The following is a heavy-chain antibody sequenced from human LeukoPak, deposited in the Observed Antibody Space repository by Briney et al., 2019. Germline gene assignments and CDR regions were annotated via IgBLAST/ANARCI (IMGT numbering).Heavy chain of an antibody. CDR3: ARAEGLVVVAATIDY. CDR2: ISSSGSTI. Sequence: PGGSLRLSCAASGFTFSDYYMSWIRQAPGKGLEWVSYISSSGSTIYYADSVKGRFTISRDNAKNSPYLHMNSLRAEDTAVYYCARAEGLVVVAATIDYWGQGTLVTVSS. J-gene: IGHJ4*02. CDR1: GFTFSDYY. D-gene: IGHD2-15*01. V-gene: IGHV3-11*04.